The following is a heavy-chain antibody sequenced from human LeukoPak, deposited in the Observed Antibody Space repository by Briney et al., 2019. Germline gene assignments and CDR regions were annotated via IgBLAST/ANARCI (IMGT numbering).Heavy chain of an antibody. Sequence: GGSLRLSCTTSGFAFSSHTMIWVRQTPGKGLEWVSAISGSGGSTYYVDSVKGRFTISRDNAKNSLYLQMNSLRAEDTAVYYCARRRSSGWYLYFDYWGQGTLVTVSS. CDR2: ISGSGGST. D-gene: IGHD6-19*01. J-gene: IGHJ4*02. V-gene: IGHV3-48*04. CDR1: GFAFSSHT. CDR3: ARRRSSGWYLYFDY.